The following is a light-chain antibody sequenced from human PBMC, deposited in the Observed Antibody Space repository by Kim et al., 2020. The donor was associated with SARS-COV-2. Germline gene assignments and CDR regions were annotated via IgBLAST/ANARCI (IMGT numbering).Light chain of an antibody. CDR3: QTWDTGVRL. Sequence: VNIACTRSSGHRSYAIAWAQQHPEKGPRFLMELDSEGSRIGGDGIPDRFSGSSSGAARYLTIASLQSEDEADYYCQTWDTGVRLFGGGTQLTV. V-gene: IGLV4-69*01. J-gene: IGLJ3*02. CDR2: LDSEGSR. CDR1: SGHRSYA.